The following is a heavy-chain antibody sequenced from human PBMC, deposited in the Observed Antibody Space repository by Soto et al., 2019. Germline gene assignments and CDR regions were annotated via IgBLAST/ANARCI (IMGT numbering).Heavy chain of an antibody. J-gene: IGHJ5*02. CDR3: ARAGGGYCSGGSCKLENWFDP. CDR2: IIPIFGTA. D-gene: IGHD2-15*01. CDR1: GGTFSSYA. Sequence: SVKVSCKASGGTFSSYAISWVRQAPGQGLEWMGGIIPIFGTANYAQKFQGRVTITADESTSTAYMELSSLRSEDTAVYYCARAGGGYCSGGSCKLENWFDPWGQGTLVTV. V-gene: IGHV1-69*13.